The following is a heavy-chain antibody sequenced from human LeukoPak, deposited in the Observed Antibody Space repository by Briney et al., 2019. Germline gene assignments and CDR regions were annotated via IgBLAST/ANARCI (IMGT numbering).Heavy chain of an antibody. CDR3: ARVLKGRAPFDY. V-gene: IGHV4-39*07. CDR2: IYYSAST. Sequence: SETLSLTCTVSGGFISSSSYYWGWIRQPPWKGLEWIGSIYYSASTYYHPSLKSRVTISVDTSKNQFSLKLSSVTAADTAVYYCARVLKGRAPFDYWGQGTLVTVSS. CDR1: GGFISSSSYY. J-gene: IGHJ4*02.